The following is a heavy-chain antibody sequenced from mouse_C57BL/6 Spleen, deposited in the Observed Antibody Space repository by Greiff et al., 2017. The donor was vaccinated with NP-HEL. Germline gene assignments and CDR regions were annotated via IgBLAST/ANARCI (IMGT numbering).Heavy chain of an antibody. CDR1: GFTFSSYT. V-gene: IGHV5-9*01. J-gene: IGHJ4*01. Sequence: EVKLVESGGGLVKPGGSLKLSCAASGFTFSSYTMSWVRQTPEKRLEWVATISGGGGNTYYQDSVKGRFTISRDNAKNTLYLQMSGLRSEDTALYYCARITTRAMDYWGQGTSVTVSS. CDR3: ARITTRAMDY. D-gene: IGHD1-1*01. CDR2: ISGGGGNT.